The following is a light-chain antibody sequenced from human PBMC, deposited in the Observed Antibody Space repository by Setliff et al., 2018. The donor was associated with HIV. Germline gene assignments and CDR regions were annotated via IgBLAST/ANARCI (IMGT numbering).Light chain of an antibody. CDR2: DVN. V-gene: IGLV2-23*02. CDR3: CAYAGSDTCV. CDR1: STDIGHYGL. Sequence: QSALGQPASVSGSPGQSITISCTGTSTDIGHYGLVSWYQQHPGRAPQLILFDVNKRPSGVSSRFFGSKSGNTASLSTSGLQAGDEADYFCCAYAGSDTCVFGTGTKVTVL. J-gene: IGLJ1*01.